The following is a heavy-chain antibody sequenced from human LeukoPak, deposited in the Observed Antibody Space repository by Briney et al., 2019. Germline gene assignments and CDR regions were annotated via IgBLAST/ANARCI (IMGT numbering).Heavy chain of an antibody. V-gene: IGHV3-23*01. CDR1: GFTFSSYG. CDR3: AKNQGQWLVPVDY. D-gene: IGHD6-19*01. J-gene: IGHJ4*02. Sequence: GRSLRLSCAASGFTFSSYGMHWVRQAPGKGLEWVSSMSGSGGSTYYADSVKGRFTISRDNSKNTLYLQMNNLRAEDTALYYCAKNQGQWLVPVDYWGQGTLVTVSS. CDR2: MSGSGGST.